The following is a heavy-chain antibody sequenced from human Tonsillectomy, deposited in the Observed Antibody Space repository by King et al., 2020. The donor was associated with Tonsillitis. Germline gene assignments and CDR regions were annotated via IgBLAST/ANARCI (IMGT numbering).Heavy chain of an antibody. CDR3: ARDLGIDTYWDWYFDL. CDR2: IGPSISRL. J-gene: IGHJ2*01. V-gene: IGHV3-48*01. Sequence: VQLVESGGGLVQPGGSLRLSCAASGFTFSRYSMNWVRQSPGKGLEWVSSIGPSISRLYYAYSVKGRFTISRDNGKNSLYLQMNSLRAGDTALYYCARDLGIDTYWDWYFDLWGRGTLVTVSS. D-gene: IGHD7-27*01. CDR1: GFTFSRYS.